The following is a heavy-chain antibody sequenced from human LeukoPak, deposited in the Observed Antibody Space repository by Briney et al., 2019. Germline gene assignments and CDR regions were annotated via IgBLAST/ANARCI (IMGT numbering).Heavy chain of an antibody. CDR2: ISSSSSYI. J-gene: IGHJ6*02. CDR1: GFTFSSHT. Sequence: GGSLRLSCAASGFTFSSHTMNWVRQAPGKGLEWVSSISSSSSYIYYADSVKGRLTISRDNAKNSLYLQMNSLRAEDTAVYYCARDPTPRYCSGGSCYTHYGMDVWGQGTTVTVSS. D-gene: IGHD2-15*01. V-gene: IGHV3-21*01. CDR3: ARDPTPRYCSGGSCYTHYGMDV.